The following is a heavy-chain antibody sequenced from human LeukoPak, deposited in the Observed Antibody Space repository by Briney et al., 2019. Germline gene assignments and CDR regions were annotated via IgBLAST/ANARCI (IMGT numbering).Heavy chain of an antibody. Sequence: VASVKVSCKASGYTFTSYDINWVRQATGQGLEWMGWMNPNSGNTGYAQKFQGRVTITADESTSTAYMELSSLRSEDTAVYYCARVGLDAFDIWGQGTMVTVSS. CDR2: MNPNSGNT. CDR1: GYTFTSYD. D-gene: IGHD3-10*01. V-gene: IGHV1-8*03. CDR3: ARVGLDAFDI. J-gene: IGHJ3*02.